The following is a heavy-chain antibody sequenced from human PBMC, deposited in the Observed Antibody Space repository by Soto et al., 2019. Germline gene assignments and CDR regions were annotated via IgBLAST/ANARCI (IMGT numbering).Heavy chain of an antibody. CDR2: IYPGNSDT. V-gene: IGHV5-51*01. Sequence: PGESLKISCKASGYTFSSYLIGWVRQMPGKGLEWMGIIYPGNSDTRYSPSFQGQVTISADRSINTAYLQWNSLKASDTAMYYCARPAAVAIADAFNIRGQGTVVTVSS. CDR3: ARPAAVAIADAFNI. CDR1: GYTFSSYL. D-gene: IGHD6-19*01. J-gene: IGHJ3*02.